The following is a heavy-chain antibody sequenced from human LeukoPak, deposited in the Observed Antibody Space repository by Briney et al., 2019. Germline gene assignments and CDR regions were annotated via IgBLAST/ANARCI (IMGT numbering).Heavy chain of an antibody. CDR3: ARGPYSNYFNFYYYYYGMDV. V-gene: IGHV1-8*02. CDR2: MNPNSGNT. J-gene: IGHJ6*02. Sequence: ASVKVSCKASGGTFSSYAINWVRQATGQGLEWMGWMNPNSGNTGYAQKFQGRVTMTRNTSISTAYMELSSLRSEDTAVYYCARGPYSNYFNFYYYYYGMDVWGQGTTVTVSS. CDR1: GGTFSSYA. D-gene: IGHD4-11*01.